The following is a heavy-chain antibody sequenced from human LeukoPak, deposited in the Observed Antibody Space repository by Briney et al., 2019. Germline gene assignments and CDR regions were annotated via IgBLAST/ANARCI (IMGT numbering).Heavy chain of an antibody. CDR1: GFTFSSYN. V-gene: IGHV3-21*01. J-gene: IGHJ6*03. D-gene: IGHD3-3*01. CDR3: ASAPTIFGVAYYMDV. CDR2: ISSSSGYI. Sequence: GGSLRLSCAASGFTFSSYNMNWVRQAPGKGLEWVSLISSSSGYIKYADSVKGRFTISRDNAKNSLYLQMNSLRAEDTAVYYCASAPTIFGVAYYMDVWGKGTTVTVSS.